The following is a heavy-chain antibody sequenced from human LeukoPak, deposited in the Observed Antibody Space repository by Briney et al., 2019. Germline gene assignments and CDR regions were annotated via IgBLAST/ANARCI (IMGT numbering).Heavy chain of an antibody. CDR2: IWYDGSNK. V-gene: IGHV3-33*08. Sequence: GGSLRLSCAASGFTFSSYAMSWVRQAPGKGLEWVAVIWYDGSNKYYADSVKGRFTISRDNSKNTLYLQMNSLRAEDTAVYYCARDGGYGDYVRSSDYWGQGTLVTVSS. J-gene: IGHJ4*02. CDR3: ARDGGYGDYVRSSDY. D-gene: IGHD4-17*01. CDR1: GFTFSSYA.